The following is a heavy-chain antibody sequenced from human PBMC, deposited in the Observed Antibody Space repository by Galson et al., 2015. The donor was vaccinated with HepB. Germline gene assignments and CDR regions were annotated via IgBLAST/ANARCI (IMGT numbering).Heavy chain of an antibody. CDR3: ARTFYFDY. Sequence: SLRLSCAASGFDVSAFAMHWVRQTPGKGLEWVAVLTSNEKNKYYADSVRGRFTISRDNSKDTLYLQMNSLRAEDTAVYYCARTFYFDYWGQGTPVTVSS. CDR1: GFDVSAFA. J-gene: IGHJ4*02. CDR2: LTSNEKNK. V-gene: IGHV3-30*04.